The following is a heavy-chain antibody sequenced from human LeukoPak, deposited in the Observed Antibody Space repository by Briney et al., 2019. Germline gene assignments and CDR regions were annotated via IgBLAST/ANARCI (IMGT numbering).Heavy chain of an antibody. CDR2: IYYSGST. CDR1: GGSISSSSYY. V-gene: IGHV4-39*07. CDR3: ARIAVTTQDGFDY. D-gene: IGHD4-17*01. J-gene: IGHJ4*02. Sequence: SETLSLTCTVSGGSISSSSYYWGWIRQPPGKGLEWIGSIYYSGSTYYNPSLKSRVTISVDTSKNQFSLKLSSVTAADTAVYYCARIAVTTQDGFDYWGQGTLVTVSS.